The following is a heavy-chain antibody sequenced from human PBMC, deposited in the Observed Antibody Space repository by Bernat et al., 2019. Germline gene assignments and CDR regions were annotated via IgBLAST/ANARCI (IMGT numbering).Heavy chain of an antibody. V-gene: IGHV3-33*08. Sequence: QVQLVESGGGLVKPGGSLRLSCAASGFTFSDYYMSWIRQAPGKGLEWVAVIWYDGSNKYYADYVKGRFTISRDNSKNTLYLQMNSLRAEDTAVYYCARGGGIGSGWYFDYWGQGTLVTVSS. CDR3: ARGGGIGSGWYFDY. J-gene: IGHJ4*02. D-gene: IGHD6-19*01. CDR1: GFTFSDYY. CDR2: IWYDGSNK.